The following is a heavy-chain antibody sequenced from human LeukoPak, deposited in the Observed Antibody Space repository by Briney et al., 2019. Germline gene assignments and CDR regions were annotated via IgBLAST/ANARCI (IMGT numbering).Heavy chain of an antibody. CDR2: IIPILGIA. CDR1: GGTFSSYA. Sequence: GASVKVSCKASGGTFSSYAISWVRQAPGQGLEWMGRIIPILGIANYAQKFQGRVTMTRDTSISTAYMELSRLRSDDTAVYYCARTLIGEQDYWGQGTLVTVSS. D-gene: IGHD3-10*01. J-gene: IGHJ4*02. V-gene: IGHV1-69*04. CDR3: ARTLIGEQDY.